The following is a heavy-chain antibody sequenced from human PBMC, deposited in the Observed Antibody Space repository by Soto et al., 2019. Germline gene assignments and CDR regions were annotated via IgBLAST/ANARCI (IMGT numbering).Heavy chain of an antibody. CDR1: GGTFNTHA. J-gene: IGHJ6*02. D-gene: IGHD1-1*01. V-gene: IGHV1-69*13. CDR2: IVPIYGIP. Sequence: SVKVSCKTSGGTFNTHAISWVRQAPGHGFEWMGGIVPIYGIPSHAQKFQGRVTITADEPTTTVYMELSSLRSDDTAVYYCARGPNWNARYYYYGMDVWGQGATVTVSS. CDR3: ARGPNWNARYYYYGMDV.